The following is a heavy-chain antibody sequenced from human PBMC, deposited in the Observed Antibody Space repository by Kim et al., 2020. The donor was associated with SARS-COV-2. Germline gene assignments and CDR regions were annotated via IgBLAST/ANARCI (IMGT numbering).Heavy chain of an antibody. CDR2: IYYSGST. J-gene: IGHJ4*02. V-gene: IGHV4-39*01. CDR3: ARLRGGYDSSGYPYYFDN. Sequence: SETLSLTCTVSGGSISSSSYYWGWIRQPPGKGLEWIGSIYYSGSTYYNPSLKSRVTISVDTSKNQFSLKLSSVTAADTAVYYCARLRGGYDSSGYPYYFDNWGQGTLVTVSS. D-gene: IGHD3-22*01. CDR1: GGSISSSSYY.